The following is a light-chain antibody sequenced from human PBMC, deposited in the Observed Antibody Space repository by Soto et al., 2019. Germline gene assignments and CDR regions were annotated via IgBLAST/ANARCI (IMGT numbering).Light chain of an antibody. V-gene: IGKV3-20*01. J-gene: IGKJ4*01. CDR3: QQHESSPLT. Sequence: EIVLTQSPDTLSLSPGERATLSCRASQSVSSALLAWYQQKPGQAPRLLIYRASTRATGIPDRFTGSGSGTDFTLTISRLEPEDFAVYYCQQHESSPLTFGGGTKVEIK. CDR1: QSVSSAL. CDR2: RAS.